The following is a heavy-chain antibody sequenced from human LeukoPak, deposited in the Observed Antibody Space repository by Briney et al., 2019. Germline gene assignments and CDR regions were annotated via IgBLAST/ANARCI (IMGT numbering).Heavy chain of an antibody. J-gene: IGHJ4*02. CDR3: AKLSDYGSGSAGFDY. D-gene: IGHD3-10*01. CDR1: GFTFSSYG. V-gene: IGHV3-21*01. CDR2: ISSGSSNI. Sequence: GGSLRLSCAASGFTFSSYGMNWVRQAPGKGLEWVSSISSGSSNIYYADSVKGRFTISRDNAQNSLYLQMNSLRAEDTAVYYCAKLSDYGSGSAGFDYWGQGTLVTVSS.